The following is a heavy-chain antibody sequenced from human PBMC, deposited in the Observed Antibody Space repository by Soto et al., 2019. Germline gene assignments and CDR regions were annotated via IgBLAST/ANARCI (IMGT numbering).Heavy chain of an antibody. V-gene: IGHV3-74*01. CDR2: IDSDGSST. CDR1: GFTFGSYW. CDR3: ARGRPYGMDV. J-gene: IGHJ6*02. Sequence: EVQLVESGGGLVQPGGSLRVSCAASGFTFGSYWMNWVRQAPGKGLVWVSRIDSDGSSTTYADSVKGRFTTSRDNAKNTLYLQMSSLRVEDTVVYYCARGRPYGMDVWGPGTTVTGSS.